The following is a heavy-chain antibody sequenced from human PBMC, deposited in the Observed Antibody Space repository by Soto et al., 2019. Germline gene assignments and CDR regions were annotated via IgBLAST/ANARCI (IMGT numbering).Heavy chain of an antibody. V-gene: IGHV1-2*02. Sequence: QIQLVQSGAEVKKPGASVKVSCRASGYTFTGYYLHWVRQAPGQGLEWMGWVNPISGDTNYAQKFQDRVIMTRDRSITTVHMELSRLRSDDTAVYYSAREEGFRITMDRGRWFDPWGQGTLVTVSS. D-gene: IGHD3-10*01. J-gene: IGHJ5*02. CDR2: VNPISGDT. CDR1: GYTFTGYY. CDR3: AREEGFRITMDRGRWFDP.